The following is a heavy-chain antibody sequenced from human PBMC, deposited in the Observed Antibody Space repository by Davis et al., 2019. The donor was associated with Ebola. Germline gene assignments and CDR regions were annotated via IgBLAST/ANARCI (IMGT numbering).Heavy chain of an antibody. J-gene: IGHJ4*02. CDR3: ASLKPRNVVVGDY. V-gene: IGHV3-23*01. Sequence: GESLKISCAASGFTVVSNYISWVRQAPGKGLEWVSAISGSGGSTYYADSVKGRFTISRDNAKNSLYLQMNSLRAEDTAVYYCASLKPRNVVVGDYWGQGTLVTVSS. D-gene: IGHD2-15*01. CDR2: ISGSGGST. CDR1: GFTVVSNY.